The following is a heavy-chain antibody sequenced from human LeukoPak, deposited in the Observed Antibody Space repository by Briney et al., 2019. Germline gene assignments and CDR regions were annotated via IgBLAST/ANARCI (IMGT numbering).Heavy chain of an antibody. CDR1: GYSFTSYW. CDR3: ARREYYYDPHDAFDI. D-gene: IGHD3-22*01. V-gene: IGHV5-51*01. Sequence: GESLKISCKGSGYSFTSYWIGWVRQMPGKGLEGMGIIYPGDSDTRYSPSFQGQVTISADKSISTAYLQWSSLKASDTAMYYCARREYYYDPHDAFDIWGQGTMVTVSS. J-gene: IGHJ3*02. CDR2: IYPGDSDT.